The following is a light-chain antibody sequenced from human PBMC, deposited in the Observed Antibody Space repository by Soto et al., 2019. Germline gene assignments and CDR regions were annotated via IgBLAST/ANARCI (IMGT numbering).Light chain of an antibody. V-gene: IGKV1-6*01. J-gene: IGKJ5*01. CDR2: APS. CDR3: QQRSNWHPIT. CDR1: QDIRRD. Sequence: AIQMTQSPSSLSAFVGGRVTITCRAIQDIRRDLSWYQQKPGKAPKLLIYAPSSLQSGVPSRFSGSGSGTDFTLTISSLEHEDFAVYYCQQRSNWHPITFGQGTRLEIK.